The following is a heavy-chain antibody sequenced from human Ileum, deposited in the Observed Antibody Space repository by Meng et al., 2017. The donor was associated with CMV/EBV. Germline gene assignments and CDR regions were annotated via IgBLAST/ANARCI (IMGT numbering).Heavy chain of an antibody. J-gene: IGHJ4*02. CDR3: ARGTGYSSGWTTIYY. CDR2: IYHSGST. CDR1: GYSISSGYY. D-gene: IGHD6-19*01. V-gene: IGHV4-38-2*02. Sequence: TLSLTCTVSGYSISSGYYWGWIRQPPGKGLEWIGSIYHSGSTYYNPSLKSRVTISVDTSKNQFSLKLSSVTAADTAVYYCARGTGYSSGWTTIYYWGQGTLVTVSS.